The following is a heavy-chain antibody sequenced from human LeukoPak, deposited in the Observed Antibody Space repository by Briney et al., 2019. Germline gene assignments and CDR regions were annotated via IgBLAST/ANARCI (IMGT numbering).Heavy chain of an antibody. Sequence: WVSDISGSGRSTYYADSVKGRFTISRDNSKNTLYLQMNSLRAEDTAVYYCAKEDSYGTVGYWGQGTLVTVSS. CDR2: ISGSGRST. CDR3: AKEDSYGTVGY. J-gene: IGHJ4*02. D-gene: IGHD4-17*01. V-gene: IGHV3-23*01.